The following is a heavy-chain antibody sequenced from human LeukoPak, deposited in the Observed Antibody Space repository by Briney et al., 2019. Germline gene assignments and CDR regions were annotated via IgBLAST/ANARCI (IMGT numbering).Heavy chain of an antibody. Sequence: GESLRLSCAASGFTVSSNYMSWVRQVPGKGLEWVSVIYSDGTISYADSVKGRFTISRDNSENTLYLQMNSLRVEDTAVYYCTREVGGGASGQWGQGTLVTVSS. J-gene: IGHJ4*02. CDR2: IYSDGTI. V-gene: IGHV3-66*01. CDR3: TREVGGGASGQ. D-gene: IGHD3-16*01. CDR1: GFTVSSNY.